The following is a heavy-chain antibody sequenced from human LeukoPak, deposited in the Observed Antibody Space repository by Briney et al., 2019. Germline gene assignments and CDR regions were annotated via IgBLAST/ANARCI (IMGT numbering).Heavy chain of an antibody. CDR2: IGGHDGST. CDR3: ARVGSRYCSGANCYDGF. Sequence: PGGSLRLSCAASGFTFSSYGMSWVRQAPGKGLEWVSAIGGHDGSTYYADSVKGRFTISRDNSKNTLYLQMNNLRAEDTAIYYCARVGSRYCSGANCYDGFWGQGTLVSVSS. J-gene: IGHJ4*02. V-gene: IGHV3-23*01. D-gene: IGHD2-15*01. CDR1: GFTFSSYG.